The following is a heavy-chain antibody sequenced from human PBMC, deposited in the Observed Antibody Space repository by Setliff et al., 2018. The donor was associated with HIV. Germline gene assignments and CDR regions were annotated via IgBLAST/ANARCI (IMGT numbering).Heavy chain of an antibody. Sequence: GASVKVSCKASGYTFTSYGISWVRQAPGQGLEWMGWISAYNGNTNYAQKLQGRVTMTTDTSTSTAYMELRSLRSDDTAVYYCAKSGILTGWNDAFDIWGQGTMVTVSS. J-gene: IGHJ3*02. D-gene: IGHD3-9*01. V-gene: IGHV1-18*01. CDR3: AKSGILTGWNDAFDI. CDR1: GYTFTSYG. CDR2: ISAYNGNT.